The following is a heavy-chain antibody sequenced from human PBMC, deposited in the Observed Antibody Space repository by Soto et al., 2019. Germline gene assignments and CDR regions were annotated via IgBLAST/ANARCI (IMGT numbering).Heavy chain of an antibody. J-gene: IGHJ4*02. CDR3: ARDNGFGELLYRFDY. V-gene: IGHV1-2*04. D-gene: IGHD3-10*01. Sequence: ASVKVSCKASGYTFTGYYMHCVRQAPGQGLEWMGWINPNSGGTNYAQKFQGWVTMTRDTSISTAYMELSRLRSDDTAVYYCARDNGFGELLYRFDYWGQGTLVTVSS. CDR2: INPNSGGT. CDR1: GYTFTGYY.